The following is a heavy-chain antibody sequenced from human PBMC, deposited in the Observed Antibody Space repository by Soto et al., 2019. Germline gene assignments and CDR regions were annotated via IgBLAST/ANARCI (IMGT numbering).Heavy chain of an antibody. CDR1: GFTFRTYA. V-gene: IGHV3-23*01. CDR2: VSGSGGGT. D-gene: IGHD3-16*01. J-gene: IGHJ6*02. CDR3: ARSMGENYFYYGLDV. Sequence: GGSLRLSCAASGFTFRTYAMSWVRQAPGKGLEWVSAVSGSGGGTYYADSVKGRFTISRDNSKNTLFLQMNSLGAEDTAVYYCARSMGENYFYYGLDVWGQGTTVTASS.